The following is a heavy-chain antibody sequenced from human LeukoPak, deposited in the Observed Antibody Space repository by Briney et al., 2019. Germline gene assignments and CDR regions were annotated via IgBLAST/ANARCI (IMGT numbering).Heavy chain of an antibody. J-gene: IGHJ4*02. Sequence: SETLSLTCAVSGGSISSSNWWSWIRQPPGKGLEWIGEIYHSGSTNYNPSLKSRVTISVDKSKTQFSLKLSSVTAADTAVYYCASLSSGYYPFDYWGQGTLVTVSS. CDR1: GGSISSSNW. CDR3: ASLSSGYYPFDY. CDR2: IYHSGST. V-gene: IGHV4-4*02. D-gene: IGHD3-22*01.